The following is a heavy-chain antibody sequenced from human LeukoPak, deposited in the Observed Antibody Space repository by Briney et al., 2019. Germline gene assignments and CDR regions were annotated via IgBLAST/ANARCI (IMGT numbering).Heavy chain of an antibody. CDR3: ASGDSSGWYAPGAFDI. J-gene: IGHJ3*02. D-gene: IGHD6-19*01. CDR2: ISSSGSTI. V-gene: IGHV3-11*01. CDR1: GLTFSDYY. Sequence: GGSLRLSCAASGLTFSDYYMSWIRQAPGKGLEWVSYISSSGSTIYYADSVKGRFTISRDNAKNSLYLQMNSLRAEDTAVYYCASGDSSGWYAPGAFDIWGQGTMVTVSS.